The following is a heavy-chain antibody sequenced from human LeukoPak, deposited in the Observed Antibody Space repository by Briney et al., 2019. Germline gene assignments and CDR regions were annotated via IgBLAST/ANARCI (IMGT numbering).Heavy chain of an antibody. CDR2: INHSGST. Sequence: SETLSLTCAVYGGSFSGYYWSWIRQPPGKGLEWIGGINHSGSTNYNPSLKSRVTISVDTSKNQFSLKLSSVTAADTAVYYCARGMYTGDIWTGYYPTPFFDYWGQGTLVTVSS. J-gene: IGHJ4*02. CDR3: ARGMYTGDIWTGYYPTPFFDY. D-gene: IGHD3-9*01. CDR1: GGSFSGYY. V-gene: IGHV4-34*01.